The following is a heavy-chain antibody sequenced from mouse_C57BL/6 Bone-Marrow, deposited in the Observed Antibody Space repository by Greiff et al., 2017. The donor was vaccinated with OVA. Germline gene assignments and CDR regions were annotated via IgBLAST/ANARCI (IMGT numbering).Heavy chain of an antibody. Sequence: VQLQQSGTVLARPGASVKMSCKTSGYTFTSYWMHWVKQRPGQGLEWIGAIYPGNGDTSSNQKFKGKAKLTAVPSASTAYMELSSLTNEDSAVYSGSSWREYLDYWGQGTTLTVSS. V-gene: IGHV1-5*01. CDR2: IYPGNGDT. CDR1: GYTFTSYW. CDR3: SSWREYLDY. J-gene: IGHJ2*01. D-gene: IGHD6-1*01.